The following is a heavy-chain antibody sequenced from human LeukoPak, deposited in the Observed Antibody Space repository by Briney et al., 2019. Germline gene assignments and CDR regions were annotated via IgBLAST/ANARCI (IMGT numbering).Heavy chain of an antibody. D-gene: IGHD2-15*01. Sequence: GGSLRLSCAASGFTVSSNYMSWVRQAPGKGLEWVANIKKDGSEKNYVDSVKGRFTISRDNAKNSLYLQMNSLRAEDTAVYYCAREGAHCSGGSCYPGGMDVWGQGTTVTVSS. CDR3: AREGAHCSGGSCYPGGMDV. CDR2: IKKDGSEK. CDR1: GFTVSSNY. J-gene: IGHJ6*02. V-gene: IGHV3-7*03.